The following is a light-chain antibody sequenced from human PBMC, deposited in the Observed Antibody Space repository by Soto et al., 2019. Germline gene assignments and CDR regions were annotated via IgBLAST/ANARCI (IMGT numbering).Light chain of an antibody. CDR2: GAS. V-gene: IGKV3-20*01. CDR1: QSVSSSY. Sequence: EIVLTQSPGTLSLSPGERATLSCRASQSVSSSYLAWYQQKPGQAPRLLIYGASSRATGIPDRFSGSGSGTDFTRTISRLEPEEFAVYYCQQYGSAPPVTFGGGTKVEIK. J-gene: IGKJ4*01. CDR3: QQYGSAPPVT.